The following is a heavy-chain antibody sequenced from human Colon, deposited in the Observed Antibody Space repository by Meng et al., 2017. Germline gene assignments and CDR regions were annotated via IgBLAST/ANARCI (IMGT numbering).Heavy chain of an antibody. V-gene: IGHV3-21*01. Sequence: EGRLVGFGGGLGKPGASLRLSCAASGFTFSSYSMNWVCQAPGKGLEWVSSISSSSSYIYYADSVKGRFTISRDNAKNSLYLQMNSLRAEDTAVYYCARRGYERLFDPWGQGTLVTVSS. CDR3: ARRGYERLFDP. D-gene: IGHD5-12*01. CDR1: GFTFSSYS. J-gene: IGHJ5*02. CDR2: ISSSSSYI.